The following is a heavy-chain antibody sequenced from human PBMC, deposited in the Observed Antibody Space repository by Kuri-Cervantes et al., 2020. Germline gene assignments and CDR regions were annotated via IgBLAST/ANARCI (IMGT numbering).Heavy chain of an antibody. Sequence: KVPYMGSGHRFTRYWIGWLRQMPGKGLEWLGVVYPGDPDTRYSPSFHGQVTISADKSISTAYLRWSSLKASDTAMYYCARYEDPYYDFWSGYYNAFDIWGQGTMVTVSS. V-gene: IGHV5-51*01. CDR3: ARYEDPYYDFWSGYYNAFDI. CDR1: GHRFTRYW. CDR2: VYPGDPDT. D-gene: IGHD3-3*01. J-gene: IGHJ3*02.